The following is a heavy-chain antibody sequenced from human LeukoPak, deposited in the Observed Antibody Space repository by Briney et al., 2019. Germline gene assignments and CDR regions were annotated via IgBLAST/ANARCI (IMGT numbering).Heavy chain of an antibody. D-gene: IGHD4-17*01. V-gene: IGHV3-7*01. J-gene: IGHJ5*02. CDR3: ATGHYGDYA. CDR1: GFTFTSYW. Sequence: GGSLRLSCAASGFTFTSYWMTWFRQAPGQGLEWVGNIKQGGSEKYYADSVNGRFTISRDNAKNSLYLQMNSLRAEDTAVYYCATGHYGDYAWGQGTLVTVSS. CDR2: IKQGGSEK.